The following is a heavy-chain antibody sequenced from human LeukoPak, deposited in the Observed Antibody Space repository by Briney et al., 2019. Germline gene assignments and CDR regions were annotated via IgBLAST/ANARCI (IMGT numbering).Heavy chain of an antibody. CDR3: ASVLYCGADCYSGRYFFDY. CDR1: GYTFTSYT. J-gene: IGHJ4*02. Sequence: ASVKVSCKASGYTFTSYTIHWVRQAPGQRLEWVGWSHAGNANTKYSWEFQGRVTMTRDTSTSTVYMELSSLRSEDTAVYYCASVLYCGADCYSGRYFFDYWGQGTLVTVSS. CDR2: SHAGNANT. D-gene: IGHD2-21*02. V-gene: IGHV1-3*02.